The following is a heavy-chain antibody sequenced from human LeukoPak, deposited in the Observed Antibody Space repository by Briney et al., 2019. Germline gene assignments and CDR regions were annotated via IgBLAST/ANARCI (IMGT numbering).Heavy chain of an antibody. V-gene: IGHV4-34*01. CDR1: GGSFSGYY. Sequence: PSETLSLTCAVYGGSFSGYYWSWIREPPGKGLEWIGEINHSGSTNHNPSLKSRVTISVDTSKNQFSLKLSSVTAADTAVYYCARRPNPTTYYYYYYMDVWGKGTTVTVSS. J-gene: IGHJ6*03. CDR3: ARRPNPTTYYYYYYMDV. D-gene: IGHD1-1*01. CDR2: INHSGST.